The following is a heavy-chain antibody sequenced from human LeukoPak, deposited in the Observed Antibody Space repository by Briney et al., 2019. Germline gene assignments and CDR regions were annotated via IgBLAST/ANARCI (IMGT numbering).Heavy chain of an antibody. CDR1: GFTVSSNY. Sequence: PGGSLRLSCAASGFTVSSNYMSWVRQAPGKGLEWVSVIYSGGCTYYADSVKGRFTISRDNSKNTLYLQMNSLRAEDTAVYYCARLMEGYFDYWGQGTLVTVSS. J-gene: IGHJ4*02. D-gene: IGHD3-3*01. CDR3: ARLMEGYFDY. V-gene: IGHV3-53*01. CDR2: IYSGGCT.